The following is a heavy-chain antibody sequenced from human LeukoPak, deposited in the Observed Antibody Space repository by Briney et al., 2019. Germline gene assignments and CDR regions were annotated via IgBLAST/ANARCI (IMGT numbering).Heavy chain of an antibody. CDR3: ARAGYSGYDLY. J-gene: IGHJ4*02. Sequence: SETLSLTCTVSGGSISSGTYYWSWIRQHPGKGLEWIGYIYYSGSTYYNPSLKSRVTISVDTSKNQFSLKLSSVTAADTAVYYCARAGYSGYDLYWGQGTLVTVSS. CDR1: GGSISSGTYY. CDR2: IYYSGST. D-gene: IGHD5-12*01. V-gene: IGHV4-39*01.